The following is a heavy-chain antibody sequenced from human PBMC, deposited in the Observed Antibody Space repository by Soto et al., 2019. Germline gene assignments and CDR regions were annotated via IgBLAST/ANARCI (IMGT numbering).Heavy chain of an antibody. D-gene: IGHD3-22*01. CDR2: IYYSGST. Sequence: SETLSLTCTVSGGSISSYYWSWIRQPPGKGLEWIGYIYYSGSTNYNPSLKSRVTISVDTSKNQFSLKLSSVTAADTAVYYCAREGDPYYYDSSGYDPHAFDIWGQGTMVTVS. V-gene: IGHV4-59*01. CDR3: AREGDPYYYDSSGYDPHAFDI. J-gene: IGHJ3*02. CDR1: GGSISSYY.